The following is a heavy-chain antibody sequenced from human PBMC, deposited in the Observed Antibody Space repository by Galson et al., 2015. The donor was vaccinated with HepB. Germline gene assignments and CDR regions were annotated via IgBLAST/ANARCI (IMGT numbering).Heavy chain of an antibody. V-gene: IGHV3-74*01. J-gene: IGHJ4*02. CDR3: ARDDRIAGGFDY. CDR1: GFTFSSYS. Sequence: SLRLSCAASGFTFSSYSMHWVRQAPGKGLVWVSRINSDGSSTSYADSVKGRFTISRDNAKNTLYLQMNSLRAEDTAVYYCARDDRIAGGFDYWGQGTLVTVSS. CDR2: INSDGSST. D-gene: IGHD2-15*01.